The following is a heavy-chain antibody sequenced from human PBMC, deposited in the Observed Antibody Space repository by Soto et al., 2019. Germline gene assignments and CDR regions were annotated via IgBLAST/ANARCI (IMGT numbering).Heavy chain of an antibody. CDR3: ARESSSSCHDY. CDR2: ISAYNGNT. CDR1: GYTFTSYG. J-gene: IGHJ4*02. V-gene: IGHV1-18*01. Sequence: QVQLVQSGAEVKKPGASVKVSCKASGYTFTSYGISWVRQAPGQGLEWMGWISAYNGNTNYAQKLQGRVTMTTDTTQSTAYKELRGLGSDGTAGYYCARESSSSCHDYWGQGTLVTVSS. D-gene: IGHD6-13*01.